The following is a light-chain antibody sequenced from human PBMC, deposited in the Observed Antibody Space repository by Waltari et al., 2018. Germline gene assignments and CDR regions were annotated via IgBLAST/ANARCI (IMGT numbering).Light chain of an antibody. Sequence: QSALTQPASVSGSPGQSITISCTGSSSDVGGYNYVSWYQQHPGKAPRLMISDVNKRTSGVSNRFSGSKSDNTASLTISGLQAEDEAHYYCTSFTSSSTILFGGGTKLTVL. J-gene: IGLJ2*01. CDR3: TSFTSSSTIL. V-gene: IGLV2-14*01. CDR1: SSDVGGYNY. CDR2: DVN.